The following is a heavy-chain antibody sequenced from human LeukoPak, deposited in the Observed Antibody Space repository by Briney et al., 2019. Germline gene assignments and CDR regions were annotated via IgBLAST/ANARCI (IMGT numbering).Heavy chain of an antibody. CDR1: GDSISSGYY. V-gene: IGHV4-38-2*02. J-gene: IGHJ5*02. D-gene: IGHD6-13*01. Sequence: SSETLSLTCTVSGDSISSGYYWGWIRQPPGKGLEWIGSIYHSGSTYYNPSLKSRVTISVDTSKNQFSLKLSSVTAADTAVYYCARVAGVAAAGTRWFDPWGQGTLVTVSS. CDR3: ARVAGVAAAGTRWFDP. CDR2: IYHSGST.